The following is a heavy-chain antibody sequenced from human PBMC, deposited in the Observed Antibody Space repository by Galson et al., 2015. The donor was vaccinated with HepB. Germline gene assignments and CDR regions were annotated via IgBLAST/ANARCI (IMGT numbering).Heavy chain of an antibody. Sequence: SLRLSCAASGFTFSNAWMSWVRQAPGKGLEWVGRIKSKTDGGTTDYAAPVKGRFTISRDDSKNTLYLQMNSLKTEDTAVYYCTTGGFHYDILTGYYRSDAFDIWGQGTMVTVSS. CDR3: TTGGFHYDILTGYYRSDAFDI. D-gene: IGHD3-9*01. CDR2: IKSKTDGGTT. V-gene: IGHV3-15*01. CDR1: GFTFSNAW. J-gene: IGHJ3*02.